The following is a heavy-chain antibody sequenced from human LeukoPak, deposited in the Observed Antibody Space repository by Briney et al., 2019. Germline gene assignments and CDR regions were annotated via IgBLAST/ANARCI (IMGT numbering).Heavy chain of an antibody. CDR2: IYTSGTT. Sequence: PSETLSLTCAVSVYSINSGYYWGWIRQPPGKGLEWIGRIYTSGTTNYNPSLKSRVTMSVDTSKNQFSLKVNSVTAADTAVYYCARGAPSDYWGQGTLVTVSS. V-gene: IGHV4-38-2*01. J-gene: IGHJ4*02. CDR3: ARGAPSDY. CDR1: VYSINSGYY.